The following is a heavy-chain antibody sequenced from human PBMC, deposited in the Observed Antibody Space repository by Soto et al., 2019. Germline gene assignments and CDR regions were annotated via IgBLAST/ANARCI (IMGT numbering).Heavy chain of an antibody. CDR3: ARDTRIAAAGRRGYYYYGMDV. J-gene: IGHJ6*02. CDR1: GGSISSSNW. V-gene: IGHV4-4*02. CDR2: IYHSGST. Sequence: SETLSLTCAVSGGSISSSNWWSWVRQPPGKGLEWIGEIYHSGSTNYNPSLKSRVTISVDKSKNQFSLKLSSVTAADTAVYYCARDTRIAAAGRRGYYYYGMDVWGQGTTVTVSS. D-gene: IGHD6-13*01.